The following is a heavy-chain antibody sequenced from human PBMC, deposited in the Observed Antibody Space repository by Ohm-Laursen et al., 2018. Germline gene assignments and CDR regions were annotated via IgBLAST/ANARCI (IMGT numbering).Heavy chain of an antibody. J-gene: IGHJ4*02. V-gene: IGHV3-23*01. D-gene: IGHD3-16*01. CDR3: AKGINLGDVRTWDY. CDR1: GFTFSSYA. CDR2: ISGSGDNS. Sequence: SLRLSCTASGFTFSSYAMSWVRQAPGKGLEWLSAISGSGDNSYYADSVKGRFTISRDNSKNTLYLQMNSLRAEDTAAYYCAKGINLGDVRTWDYWGQGTLVTVSS.